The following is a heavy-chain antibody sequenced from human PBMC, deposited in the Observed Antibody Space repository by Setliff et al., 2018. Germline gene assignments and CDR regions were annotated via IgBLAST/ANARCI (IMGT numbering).Heavy chain of an antibody. CDR1: GFTFSNYG. D-gene: IGHD3-3*01. V-gene: IGHV3-15*01. Sequence: PGGSLRLSCVASGFTFSNYGMHWVRQAPGKGLEWVGHIKSKTDGGTTDYAAPVKGRFTISRDDSKNTLYLHMSSLKTEDTAVYYCTRDRGPYDFWGAYFVYWGQGSLVTVAS. CDR3: TRDRGPYDFWGAYFVY. CDR2: IKSKTDGGTT. J-gene: IGHJ4*02.